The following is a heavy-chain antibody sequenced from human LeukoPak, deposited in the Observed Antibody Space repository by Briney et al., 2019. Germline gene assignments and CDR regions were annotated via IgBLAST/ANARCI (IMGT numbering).Heavy chain of an antibody. D-gene: IGHD6-13*01. V-gene: IGHV3-30*01. CDR3: AITRLAAAPDY. Sequence: GGSLRLSCAASGFTFSSYAMHWVRQAPGKGLEWVAVISYDGSTKYYADSVKGRFTISRDNSKNTLYLQMNSLRAQDTAVYYCAITRLAAAPDYWGQGTLVTVSS. CDR1: GFTFSSYA. J-gene: IGHJ4*02. CDR2: ISYDGSTK.